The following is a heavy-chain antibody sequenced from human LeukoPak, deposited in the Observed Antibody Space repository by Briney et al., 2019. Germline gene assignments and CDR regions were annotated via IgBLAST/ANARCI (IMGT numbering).Heavy chain of an antibody. V-gene: IGHV3-43*02. J-gene: IGHJ4*02. CDR1: GLNFDDSA. CDR3: AKESGKFDY. CDR2: ISADGGST. Sequence: GGSLRLSCIASGLNFDDSAMHWVCQAPGKGLEWVSLISADGGSTFSADSVKGRFSISRDNSKNSLYLQTNSLRSEDTAMYYCAKESGKFDYWGQGTLVAVSS.